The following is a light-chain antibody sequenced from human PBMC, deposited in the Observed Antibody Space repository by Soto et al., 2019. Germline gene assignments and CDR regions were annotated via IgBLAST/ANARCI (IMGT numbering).Light chain of an antibody. J-gene: IGKJ1*01. CDR1: QSVSSSF. CDR2: GAS. V-gene: IGKV3-20*01. Sequence: EIMLTQSPGTLSLSPGERATLSCRASQSVSSSFLAWYQQKPGQAPRLLIYGASIRATGIPDRFSGSGSGTDFTLTSSRLEPEHFAMYLCKHYGTLLWTFGQGTKVEIK. CDR3: KHYGTLLWT.